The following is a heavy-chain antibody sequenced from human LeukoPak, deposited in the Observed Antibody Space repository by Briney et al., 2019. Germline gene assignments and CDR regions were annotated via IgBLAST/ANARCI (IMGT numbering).Heavy chain of an antibody. Sequence: SGGSLRLSCAASGFTFSDYYMSWIRQAPGKGLEWVSYISGGSSFTKYADSVKGRFTISRDNAKNSLYLQMNSLRAEDTAVYYCARQYCSGGSCHFDYWGQGTLVTVSS. J-gene: IGHJ4*02. V-gene: IGHV3-11*03. CDR3: ARQYCSGGSCHFDY. CDR1: GFTFSDYY. D-gene: IGHD2-15*01. CDR2: ISGGSSFT.